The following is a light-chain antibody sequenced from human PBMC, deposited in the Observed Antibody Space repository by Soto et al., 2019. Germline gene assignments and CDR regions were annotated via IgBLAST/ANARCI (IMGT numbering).Light chain of an antibody. CDR3: QKYNSASWT. CDR1: QGISNY. J-gene: IGKJ1*01. Sequence: DIQMTQSPSSLSASVGDRVTITCRASQGISNYLAWYQQKPGKVPKLLIYAASTFQSGVPSRFSGSGSGTDFTLSISSLQPEDVATYYCQKYNSASWTFGQGTKVDIK. CDR2: AAS. V-gene: IGKV1-27*01.